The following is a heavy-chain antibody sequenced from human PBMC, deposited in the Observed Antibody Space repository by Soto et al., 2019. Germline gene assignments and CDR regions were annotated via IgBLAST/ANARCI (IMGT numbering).Heavy chain of an antibody. D-gene: IGHD6-13*01. CDR2: ISGSGGST. CDR1: GFTFSSYA. CDR3: AKGLLSSRANYFDY. V-gene: IGHV3-23*01. J-gene: IGHJ4*02. Sequence: GGSLRLSCAASGFTFSSYAMSWVRQAPGKGLEWVSAISGSGGSTYYADSVKGRFTISRDNSKNTLYLQMNSLRGEDTAVYYCAKGLLSSRANYFDYWRQGTLVTVPS.